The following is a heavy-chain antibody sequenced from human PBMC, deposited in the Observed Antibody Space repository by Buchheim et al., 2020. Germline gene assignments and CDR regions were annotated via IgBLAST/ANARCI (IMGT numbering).Heavy chain of an antibody. J-gene: IGHJ5*02. Sequence: QVELVESGGGLVKPGGSLRLSCAASGFTFSDYYMSWIRQAPRKGLEWVSFISGSGTTIYYADSVKGRFTISRDNAKNSLSLQMNSLRDEDTAMYFCARYPRGDYWDSWFDPWGQGTL. CDR1: GFTFSDYY. CDR3: ARYPRGDYWDSWFDP. V-gene: IGHV3-11*01. CDR2: ISGSGTTI. D-gene: IGHD2-21*02.